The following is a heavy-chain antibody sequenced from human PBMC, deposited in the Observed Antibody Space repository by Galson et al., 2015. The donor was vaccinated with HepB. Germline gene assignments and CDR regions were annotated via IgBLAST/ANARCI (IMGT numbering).Heavy chain of an antibody. V-gene: IGHV3-7*05. CDR1: GFTVSSYY. CDR3: ARVKRGEWYSFYYNGMDV. D-gene: IGHD3-10*01. CDR2: IKEDGSEK. Sequence: SLRLSCAASGFTVSSYYMNWVRQAPGKGLEWVANIKEDGSEKNYVDSVKGRFTISRDNAKNSLYLQMNSLRAEDTAVYYCARVKRGEWYSFYYNGMDVWGQGTTVTVSS. J-gene: IGHJ6*02.